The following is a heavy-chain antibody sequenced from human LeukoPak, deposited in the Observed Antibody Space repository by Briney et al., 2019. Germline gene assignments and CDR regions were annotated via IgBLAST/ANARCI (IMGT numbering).Heavy chain of an antibody. CDR2: INPNSGGT. Sequence: ASVKVSCKASGYTFTGYYMHWVRQAPGQGLEWMVWINPNSGGTNYAQKFQGRVTMTRDTYISTAYMELSRLRSDDTAVYYCARGGFMITFGGVIVDYWGQGTLVTVSS. D-gene: IGHD3-16*02. V-gene: IGHV1-2*02. CDR1: GYTFTGYY. CDR3: ARGGFMITFGGVIVDY. J-gene: IGHJ4*02.